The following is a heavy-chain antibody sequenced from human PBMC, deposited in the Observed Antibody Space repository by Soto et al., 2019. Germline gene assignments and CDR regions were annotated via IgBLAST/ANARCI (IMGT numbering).Heavy chain of an antibody. CDR3: ASWRGAVYTHDS. Sequence: GASVKVSCKTSGYTFIDYYVHWVRQAPGQGLEWVGWINPNSGASNYAQNFQGRVTMTRDRSISTVYMELTGLRSDDTAVYYCASWRGAVYTHDSWGQGTLVTVYS. D-gene: IGHD3-3*01. CDR1: GYTFIDYY. V-gene: IGHV1-2*02. CDR2: INPNSGAS. J-gene: IGHJ4*02.